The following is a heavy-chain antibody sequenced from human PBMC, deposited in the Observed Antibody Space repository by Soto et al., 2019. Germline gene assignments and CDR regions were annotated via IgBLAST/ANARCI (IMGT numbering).Heavy chain of an antibody. Sequence: ASVKVSCKASGYTFTGYYMHWVRQAPGQGLEWMGWINPNSGGTNYSQKFQGRVTMTRDTSISTVYMELSRPRSDDTAVYYCARASFDYFDSWGQGTLVTVSS. CDR1: GYTFTGYY. V-gene: IGHV1-2*02. CDR3: ARASFDYFDS. J-gene: IGHJ4*02. D-gene: IGHD3-9*01. CDR2: INPNSGGT.